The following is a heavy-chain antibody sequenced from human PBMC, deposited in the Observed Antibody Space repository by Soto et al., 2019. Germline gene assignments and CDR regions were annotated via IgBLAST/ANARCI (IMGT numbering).Heavy chain of an antibody. V-gene: IGHV1-18*01. J-gene: IGHJ4*02. CDR3: ARGEGAYYYDSSGYYELDY. Sequence: ASVKVSCKASGYTFTSYGISWVRQAPGQGLEWMGWISAYNGNTNYAQKLQGRVTMTTDTSTSTAYMELRSLRSDDTAVYYCARGEGAYYYDSSGYYELDYWGQGTLVTVSS. D-gene: IGHD3-22*01. CDR2: ISAYNGNT. CDR1: GYTFTSYG.